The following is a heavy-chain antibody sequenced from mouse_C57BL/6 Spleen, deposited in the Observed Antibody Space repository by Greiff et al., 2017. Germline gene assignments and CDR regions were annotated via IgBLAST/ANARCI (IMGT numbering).Heavy chain of an antibody. Sequence: EVKVEESGGGLVKPGGSLKLSCAASGFTFSDYGMHWVRQAPEKGLEWVAYISSGSSTIYYADTVKGRFTISRDNAKNTLFLQMTSLRSEDTAMYYCARNYYGSSYPDYWGQGTTLTVSS. D-gene: IGHD1-1*01. V-gene: IGHV5-17*01. J-gene: IGHJ2*01. CDR1: GFTFSDYG. CDR2: ISSGSSTI. CDR3: ARNYYGSSYPDY.